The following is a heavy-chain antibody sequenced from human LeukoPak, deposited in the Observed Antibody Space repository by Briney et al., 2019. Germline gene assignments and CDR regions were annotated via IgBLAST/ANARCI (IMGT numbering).Heavy chain of an antibody. Sequence: SVKVSCRASGGTFSSYAISWVRQAPGQGLEWMGGIIPIFGTANYAQKFQGRVTITADESTSTAYMELSSLRSEDTAVYYCARAPRGYSGYVGWFDPWGQGTLVTVSS. D-gene: IGHD5-12*01. CDR2: IIPIFGTA. V-gene: IGHV1-69*01. CDR3: ARAPRGYSGYVGWFDP. CDR1: GGTFSSYA. J-gene: IGHJ5*02.